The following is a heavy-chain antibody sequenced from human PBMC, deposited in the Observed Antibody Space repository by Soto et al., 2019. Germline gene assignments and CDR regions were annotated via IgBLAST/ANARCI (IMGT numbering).Heavy chain of an antibody. J-gene: IGHJ5*02. V-gene: IGHV4-39*01. CDR3: ARHGQLYNSGWYLNWFDP. CDR2: IYYSGST. Sequence: SETLSLTCTVSGGSISSGGYFWSWIRQPPGKGLEWIGSIYYSGSTYYNPSLKSRVTISVDTSKNHFSLKLSSVTAADTAVYYCARHGQLYNSGWYLNWFDPWGQGTLVTVSS. D-gene: IGHD6-19*01. CDR1: GGSISSGGYF.